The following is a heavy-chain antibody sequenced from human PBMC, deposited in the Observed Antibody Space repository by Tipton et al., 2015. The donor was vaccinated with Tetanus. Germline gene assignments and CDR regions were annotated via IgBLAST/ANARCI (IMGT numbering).Heavy chain of an antibody. Sequence: SLRLSCAASGFIFSSYGIHWVRQAPGKGLEWVAVSWYDGTDKYYADSVKGRFTIPRDNSKNTLYLQMNSLRAEDTAVYYCAREADCSGGSCFSGDFDNWGQGTQVTGSS. CDR2: SWYDGTDK. CDR1: GFIFSSYG. V-gene: IGHV3-33*01. J-gene: IGHJ4*02. CDR3: AREADCSGGSCFSGDFDN. D-gene: IGHD2-15*01.